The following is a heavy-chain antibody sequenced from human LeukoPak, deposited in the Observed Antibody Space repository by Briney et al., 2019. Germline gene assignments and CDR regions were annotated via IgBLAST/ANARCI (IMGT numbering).Heavy chain of an antibody. CDR2: ISGYNGNT. CDR1: GYTFISYG. J-gene: IGHJ5*02. Sequence: ASVKVSCKASGYTFISYGISWVRQAPGQGLEWMGWISGYNGNTNYAQKFQGRVTMTTDTSTSTAYMELRSLRSDDTAVYYCARASQQLPRDWFDPWGQGILVTVSS. D-gene: IGHD6-13*01. CDR3: ARASQQLPRDWFDP. V-gene: IGHV1-18*01.